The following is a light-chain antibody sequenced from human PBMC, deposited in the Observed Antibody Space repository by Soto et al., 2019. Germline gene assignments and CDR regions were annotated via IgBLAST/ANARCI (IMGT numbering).Light chain of an antibody. Sequence: IQLTQSPSSLSSSLGDRVTFTCRASEDISSYLAWYQQKPGTAPKLLIYAASALHSGVPSRFSGSVSGTDFTLTISSLKKEDVATYYCQQTYSHPFAFGGGTKVDIK. CDR1: EDISSY. CDR3: QQTYSHPFA. J-gene: IGKJ4*01. CDR2: AAS. V-gene: IGKV1-39*01.